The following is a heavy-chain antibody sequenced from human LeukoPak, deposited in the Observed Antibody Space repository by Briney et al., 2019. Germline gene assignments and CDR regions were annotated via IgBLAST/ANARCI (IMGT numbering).Heavy chain of an antibody. CDR3: ARGGLGVRGSISYYFDY. CDR1: GFTFTNYA. V-gene: IGHV3-23*01. CDR2: IGDGGGAT. D-gene: IGHD3-10*01. J-gene: IGHJ4*02. Sequence: QPGGSLRLSCAASGFTFTNYAMTWVRQAPGQGLEWVSAIGDGGGATFYADSVRGRFTISRDNSKNTLYLQMNSLRAEDTAVYYCARGGLGVRGSISYYFDYWGQGTLVTVSS.